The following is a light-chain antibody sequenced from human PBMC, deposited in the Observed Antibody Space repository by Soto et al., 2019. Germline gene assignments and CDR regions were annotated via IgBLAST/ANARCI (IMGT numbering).Light chain of an antibody. CDR1: QSVSSSS. V-gene: IGKV3-20*01. CDR3: QQYAGSST. CDR2: GAS. J-gene: IGKJ1*01. Sequence: EIVLTQSPVTLSLSPGERATLCCRASQSVSSSSLAWYQQKPGQAPRLLIFGASSRATGIPDRFSGSGSGTDFTLTISRLEPEDFAVYYCQQYAGSSTFGQGTKVDI.